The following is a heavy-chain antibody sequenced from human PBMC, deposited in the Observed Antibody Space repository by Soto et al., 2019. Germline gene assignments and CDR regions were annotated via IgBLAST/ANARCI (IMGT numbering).Heavy chain of an antibody. V-gene: IGHV3-21*06. Sequence: PGGSLRLSCAASGFSFSTYSMHCVRQAPGKGLEWVSLISSSSAYAYYADSVQGRFTVSRDNARSSVYLQMNSLTADDTAVYYCAKYYHGDSYSYGFEVWGQGNTVTVSS. CDR3: AKYYHGDSYSYGFEV. CDR1: GFSFSTYS. J-gene: IGHJ6*02. CDR2: ISSSSAYA. D-gene: IGHD2-21*01.